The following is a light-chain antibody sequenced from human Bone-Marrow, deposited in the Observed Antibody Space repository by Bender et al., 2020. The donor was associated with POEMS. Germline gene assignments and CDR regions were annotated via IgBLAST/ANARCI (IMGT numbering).Light chain of an antibody. Sequence: QSALTQPASVSGSPGQSITIACTGTSIDVGSYNLVSWYQQHPGKAPQLMIYEGSKRPSGVSNRFSGSKSGSTAYLTTSGLQAEDEADYYCCSYAGSSPHVVFGGGTRLTV. CDR2: EGS. CDR3: CSYAGSSPHVV. CDR1: SIDVGSYNL. V-gene: IGLV2-23*01. J-gene: IGLJ2*01.